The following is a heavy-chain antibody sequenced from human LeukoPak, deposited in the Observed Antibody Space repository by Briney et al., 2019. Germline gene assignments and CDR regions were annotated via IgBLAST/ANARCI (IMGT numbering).Heavy chain of an antibody. D-gene: IGHD5/OR15-5a*01. V-gene: IGHV3-48*03. J-gene: IGHJ5*02. CDR3: ARDLRRIDP. Sequence: PGGSLRLSCAASGFTFSSYEMNWVRQAPGKGLEWVSYISSSGSTIYYADSVKGRFTISRDNAKNSLYLQMDSLRAEDTAVHYCARDLRRIDPWGQGTLVTVSS. CDR2: ISSSGSTI. CDR1: GFTFSSYE.